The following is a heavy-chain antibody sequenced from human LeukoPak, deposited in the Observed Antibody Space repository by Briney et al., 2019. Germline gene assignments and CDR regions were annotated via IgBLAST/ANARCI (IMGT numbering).Heavy chain of an antibody. CDR1: GFTFSKSW. J-gene: IGHJ4*02. V-gene: IGHV3-7*04. Sequence: QPGGSLRLSCAASGFTFSKSWMSWVRQTPEKGLEWVANIKEDGSAQYYVDSVRGRFTISRDNAKNSLYLQMNSLRAEDTAVYYCAKDDVGYYWGQGIRVTVSS. D-gene: IGHD3-3*01. CDR3: AKDDVGYY. CDR2: IKEDGSAQ.